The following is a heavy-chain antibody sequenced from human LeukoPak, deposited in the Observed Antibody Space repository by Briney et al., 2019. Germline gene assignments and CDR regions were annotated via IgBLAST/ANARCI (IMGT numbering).Heavy chain of an antibody. V-gene: IGHV4-59*01. CDR1: GGSISTYY. J-gene: IGHJ3*02. CDR3: ARDGGHYYDSSGYSHADAFDI. CDR2: INYTGST. D-gene: IGHD3-22*01. Sequence: PSETLSLTCTVSGGSISTYYWSWIRQPPGKGTEWIGYINYTGSTGYNPSLKTRVTISVDTSKNQFSLRLSSATSADTAVYYCARDGGHYYDSSGYSHADAFDIWGQGTMVTVSS.